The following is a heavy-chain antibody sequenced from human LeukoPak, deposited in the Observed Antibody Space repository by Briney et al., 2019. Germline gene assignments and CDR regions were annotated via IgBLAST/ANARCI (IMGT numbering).Heavy chain of an antibody. V-gene: IGHV4-39*01. Sequence: SETLSLTCTISGGSISSSSYYWGWIRQPPGKGLEWIGTIYYSGSAYYNPSLKSRVTISVDTSKNQFSLKLSSVTAADTAVYYCARVEVYYDFWSGYSNWFDPWGQGTLVTVSS. CDR3: ARVEVYYDFWSGYSNWFDP. CDR2: IYYSGSA. CDR1: GGSISSSSYY. J-gene: IGHJ5*02. D-gene: IGHD3-3*01.